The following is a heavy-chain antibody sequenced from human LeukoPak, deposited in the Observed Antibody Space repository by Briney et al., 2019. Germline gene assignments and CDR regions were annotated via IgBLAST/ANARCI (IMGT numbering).Heavy chain of an antibody. J-gene: IGHJ4*02. Sequence: PAGSLRLSCAATGFTFSSYWMHWVRQAPGKGLVWVSRINSDGSSTSYADSVKGRFTISRDNAKNTLYLQMNSLRAEDTAVYYCAREGFIGNPFDYWGQGTLVTVSS. CDR1: GFTFSSYW. CDR2: INSDGSST. D-gene: IGHD3-16*02. CDR3: AREGFIGNPFDY. V-gene: IGHV3-74*01.